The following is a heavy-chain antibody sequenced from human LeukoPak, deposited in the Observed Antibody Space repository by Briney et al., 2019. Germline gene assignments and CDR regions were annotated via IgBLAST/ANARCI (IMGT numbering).Heavy chain of an antibody. Sequence: GGSLRLSCAASGFTFDDYAMHWVRQAPGKGLEWVSGINSDGSSTGYADSVKGRFTISRDNAKNSLYLQMDSLRAEDTAVYYCARPARELDPNDAFDIWGQGTMVTVSS. CDR3: ARPARELDPNDAFDI. V-gene: IGHV3-20*04. CDR1: GFTFDDYA. CDR2: INSDGSST. J-gene: IGHJ3*02. D-gene: IGHD1-26*01.